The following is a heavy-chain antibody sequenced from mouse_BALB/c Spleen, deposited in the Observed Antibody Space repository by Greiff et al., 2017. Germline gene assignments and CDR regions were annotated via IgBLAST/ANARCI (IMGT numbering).Heavy chain of an antibody. CDR2: IWAGGST. J-gene: IGHJ4*01. Sequence: VQGVESGPGLVAPSQCLSITCTASGFSFTSYGVHWVRQPPGKGLEWLGVIWAGGSTKYNSALMSRLSISKDNSKSQVFLKMNSLQTDDTAMYYCAREGRSYAMDYWGQGTSVTVSS. CDR1: GFSFTSYG. CDR3: AREGRSYAMDY. V-gene: IGHV2-9*02.